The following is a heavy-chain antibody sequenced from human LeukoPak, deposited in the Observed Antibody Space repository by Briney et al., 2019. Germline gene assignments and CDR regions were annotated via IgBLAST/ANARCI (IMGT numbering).Heavy chain of an antibody. CDR2: IYPGDSDT. CDR3: ARGHRSRPSCNYAFDM. CDR1: GCSFTSCW. Sequence: GESLQISGKGSGCSFTSCWIGWGRQMPGKGLEGMGIIYPGDSDTRYSPSFQGQATIPAHQSITAAYLQWSSLKASHTAIYYCARGHRSRPSCNYAFDMWRQGTMVTVPS. V-gene: IGHV5-51*01. D-gene: IGHD2-2*01. J-gene: IGHJ3*02.